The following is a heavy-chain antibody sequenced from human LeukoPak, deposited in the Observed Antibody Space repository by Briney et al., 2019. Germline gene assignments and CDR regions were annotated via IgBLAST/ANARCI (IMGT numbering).Heavy chain of an antibody. CDR2: ISSSSSYI. V-gene: IGHV3-21*01. CDR3: ARDRYSSSWYGFDY. CDR1: GFTFSSFS. J-gene: IGHJ4*02. Sequence: GGSLRLSCAASGFTFSSFSMNWVRQAPGKGLEWVSSISSSSSYIYYADSVKGRFTISRDNAKNSLYLQMNSLRAEDTAVYYCARDRYSSSWYGFDYWGQGTLVTVSS. D-gene: IGHD6-13*01.